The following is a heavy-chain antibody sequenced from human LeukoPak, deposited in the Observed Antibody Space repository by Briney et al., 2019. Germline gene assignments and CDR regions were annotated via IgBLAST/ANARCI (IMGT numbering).Heavy chain of an antibody. CDR2: LYSDGGT. J-gene: IGHJ4*02. D-gene: IGHD6-13*01. CDR1: GGSISSYY. Sequence: SSETLSLTCTVSGGSISSYYWSWVRQAPGKGLEWVSVLYSDGGTYYADSVKGRFTISRDNSKNTLYLQMYSLRAEDTAVYYCARDWGSWDFDFWGQGTLVTVSS. V-gene: IGHV3-53*01. CDR3: ARDWGSWDFDF.